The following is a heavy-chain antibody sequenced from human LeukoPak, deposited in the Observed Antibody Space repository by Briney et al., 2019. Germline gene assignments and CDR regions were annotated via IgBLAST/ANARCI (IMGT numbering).Heavy chain of an antibody. J-gene: IGHJ5*02. D-gene: IGHD6-6*01. Sequence: GASVKVSCKASGYTFTTYGISWVRQAPGQGLEWMGWINPHNGGTNYAQKSQGRVTMTRDTSINTVYMELTRLTSDDTAIYYCAGHSSSSDGWFDPWGQGTLVTVSS. CDR1: GYTFTTYG. V-gene: IGHV1-2*02. CDR3: AGHSSSSDGWFDP. CDR2: INPHNGGT.